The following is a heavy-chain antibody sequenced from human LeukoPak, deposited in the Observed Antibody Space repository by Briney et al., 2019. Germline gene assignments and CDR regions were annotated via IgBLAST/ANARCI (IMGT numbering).Heavy chain of an antibody. V-gene: IGHV3-33*06. CDR3: AKSRTGHDAIDI. CDR2: IWYDGTTK. D-gene: IGHD3/OR15-3a*01. J-gene: IGHJ3*02. Sequence: GRSLRLSCAASGFTFSSYGMHWVRQAPGKGLECVAIIWYDGTTKYYADSVKGRFTLSRDNSKNTMFLHMNSLRAEDTAVYYCAKSRTGHDAIDIWGQGTKVTVSS. CDR1: GFTFSSYG.